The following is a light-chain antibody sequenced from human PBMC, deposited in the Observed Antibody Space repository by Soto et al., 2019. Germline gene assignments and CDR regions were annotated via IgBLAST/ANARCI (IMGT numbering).Light chain of an antibody. CDR3: CSYAGSSTDV. V-gene: IGLV2-8*01. J-gene: IGLJ1*01. CDR2: EVT. CDR1: SSDVGGYNY. Sequence: QSVLTQPPSASGSPGQSVAISCTGTSSDVGGYNYVAWFQQHPGKAPKLMIYEVTKRPSGVPDRFSGSKSGNTASLTVSGLRAEDEADYYCCSYAGSSTDVFGTGTKVTVL.